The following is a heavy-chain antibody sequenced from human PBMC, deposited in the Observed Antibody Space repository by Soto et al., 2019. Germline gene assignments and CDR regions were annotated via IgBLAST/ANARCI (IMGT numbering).Heavy chain of an antibody. CDR3: AREGRVPTFDY. CDR1: GGSVSSGSYF. J-gene: IGHJ4*02. D-gene: IGHD1-26*01. CDR2: IYNSGNT. Sequence: PSETLSLTCNVSGGSVSSGSYFWSWIRQPPGKGLEWIGYIYNSGNTKYNPSLKSRVTISADTSKNQFSLKLSSVTAADTAVYYCAREGRVPTFDYWGQGSLVTVSS. V-gene: IGHV4-61*01.